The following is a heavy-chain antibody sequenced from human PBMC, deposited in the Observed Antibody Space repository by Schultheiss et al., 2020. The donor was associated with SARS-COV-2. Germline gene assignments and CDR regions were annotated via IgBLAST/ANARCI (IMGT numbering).Heavy chain of an antibody. V-gene: IGHV4-4*02. Sequence: GSLRLSCAASGFTFSNAWMSWVRQAPGKGLEWIGEIYHSGSTNYNPSLKSRVTISVDTSKNQFSLKLSSVTAADTAVYYCALDYGDYEGYFDYWGQGTLVTVSS. D-gene: IGHD4-17*01. CDR3: ALDYGDYEGYFDY. CDR1: GFTFSNAW. CDR2: IYHSGST. J-gene: IGHJ4*02.